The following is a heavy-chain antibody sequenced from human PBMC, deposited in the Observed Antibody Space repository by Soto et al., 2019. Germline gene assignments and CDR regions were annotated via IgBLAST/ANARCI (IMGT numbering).Heavy chain of an antibody. J-gene: IGHJ4*02. V-gene: IGHV4-39*01. CDR3: ARSDYGIYFDY. Sequence: PSETLSLTCTVSGGSVSSGSYYWSWIRQPPGKGLEWIGSIYYSGSTYYNPSLKSRVTISVDTSKNQFSLKLSSVTAADTAVYYCARSDYGIYFDYWGQGTLVTVSS. CDR1: GGSVSSGSYY. D-gene: IGHD4-17*01. CDR2: IYYSGST.